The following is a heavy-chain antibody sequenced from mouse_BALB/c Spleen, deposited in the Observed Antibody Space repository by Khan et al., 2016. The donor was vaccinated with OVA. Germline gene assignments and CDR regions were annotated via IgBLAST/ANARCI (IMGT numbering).Heavy chain of an antibody. CDR1: GYLITSDYA. CDR3: ARRYYYGHWYFDV. D-gene: IGHD1-1*01. V-gene: IGHV3-2*02. Sequence: EVQLQESGPGLVKPSQSLSLTCTVTGYLITSDYAWNWIRQFPGNKLEWMAYISYSGSTSSNPSLKSRISITRDTSKNQFFLQLNSVTTEDTATYYCARRYYYGHWYFDVWGAGTTVTVSS. CDR2: ISYSGST. J-gene: IGHJ1*01.